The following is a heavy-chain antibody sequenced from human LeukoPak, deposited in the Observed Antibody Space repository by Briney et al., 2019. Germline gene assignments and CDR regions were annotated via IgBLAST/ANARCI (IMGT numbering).Heavy chain of an antibody. J-gene: IGHJ6*03. CDR2: ITGSGGST. V-gene: IGHV3-23*01. CDR1: GFTFSSYA. Sequence: GGSLRLSCAASGFTFSSYAMSWVRQAPGKGLDWVSAITGSGGSTYYADSVKGRFTISRDNSKNTLYLQMNSLRAEDTAVYYCAKVGGGSGSYNYHYSYMDVWGKGTTVAVSS. D-gene: IGHD3-10*01. CDR3: AKVGGGSGSYNYHYSYMDV.